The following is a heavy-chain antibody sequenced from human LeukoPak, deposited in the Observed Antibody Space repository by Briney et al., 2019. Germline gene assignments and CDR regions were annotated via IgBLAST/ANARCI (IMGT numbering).Heavy chain of an antibody. Sequence: SETLSLTCTVSGGSISRYYWSWIRQPAGKGLEWIGRIYTGGTTYNPSLKSRVTMSVDTSKNQFSLKLSSVTAADTAVYYCARALQPGVYAFDIWGQGTMVTVSS. CDR2: IYTGGT. J-gene: IGHJ3*02. CDR1: GGSISRYY. D-gene: IGHD6-13*01. CDR3: ARALQPGVYAFDI. V-gene: IGHV4-4*07.